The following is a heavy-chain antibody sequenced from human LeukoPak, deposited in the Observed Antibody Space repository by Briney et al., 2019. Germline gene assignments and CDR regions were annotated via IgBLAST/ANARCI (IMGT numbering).Heavy chain of an antibody. CDR1: GGTFSSYA. J-gene: IGHJ4*02. Sequence: ASVKVSCXASGGTFSSYAISWVRQAPGQGLEWMARIIPIFGTANYAQKFQGRVTITTDESTSTAYMELSSLRSEDTAVYYCARDSDPYYDYVWGSYRPFDYWGQGTLVTVSS. V-gene: IGHV1-69*05. CDR2: IIPIFGTA. D-gene: IGHD3-16*02. CDR3: ARDSDPYYDYVWGSYRPFDY.